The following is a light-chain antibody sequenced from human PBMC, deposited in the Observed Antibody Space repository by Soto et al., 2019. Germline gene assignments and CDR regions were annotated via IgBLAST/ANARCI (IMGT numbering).Light chain of an antibody. V-gene: IGKV3-15*01. CDR3: QQYNNWPPLT. CDR1: QSVSSN. Sequence: EIVMTQSPTILSVSPGERATLSCRASQSVSSNLAWYQQRPGQAPRLLIYGVSTRATGIPARFSGSGSGTEFTLTISSLQSEDFAVYYCQQYNNWPPLTFGGGTKVDIK. CDR2: GVS. J-gene: IGKJ4*01.